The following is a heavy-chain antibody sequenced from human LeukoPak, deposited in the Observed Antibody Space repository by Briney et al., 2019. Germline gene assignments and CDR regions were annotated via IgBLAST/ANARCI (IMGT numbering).Heavy chain of an antibody. CDR1: GGTFSSYA. D-gene: IGHD6-13*01. J-gene: IGHJ4*02. Sequence: SVKVSCKASGGTFSSYAISWVRQAPGQGLEWMGRIIPIFGTANCAQKFQGRVTITTDESTSTAYMELSSLRSEDTAVYYCARDLLFSSSWYDYWGQGTLVTVSS. CDR3: ARDLLFSSSWYDY. CDR2: IIPIFGTA. V-gene: IGHV1-69*05.